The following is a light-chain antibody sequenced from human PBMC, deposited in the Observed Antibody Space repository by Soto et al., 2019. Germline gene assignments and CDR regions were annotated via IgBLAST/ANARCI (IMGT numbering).Light chain of an antibody. CDR3: QQYHIYSGT. CDR2: KAS. CDR1: QTIDSW. V-gene: IGKV1-5*03. J-gene: IGKJ1*01. Sequence: DIQMTQSPSTLSSSVGDRVTLTCRASQTIDSWLAWYKQRPGKPPNLLIYKASTLASGVPSRFRGSGSGTEFTLTINSLKPDDFETYYCQQYHIYSGTFGQGTKVDIK.